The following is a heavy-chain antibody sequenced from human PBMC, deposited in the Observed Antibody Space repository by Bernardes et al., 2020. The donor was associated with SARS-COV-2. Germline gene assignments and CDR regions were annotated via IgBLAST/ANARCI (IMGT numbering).Heavy chain of an antibody. CDR3: VGPGF. V-gene: IGHV3-23*01. Sequence: GGSLRLSCVGSGFTFSDYVIIWVRQAPGKGLEWISGVTGSGYGTYYADSVKGRSSISRDNSKNTVYLQMNSLRDEDTAVYYCVGPGFWGQGTLVTVSS. J-gene: IGHJ4*02. CDR1: GFTFSDYV. CDR2: VTGSGYGT.